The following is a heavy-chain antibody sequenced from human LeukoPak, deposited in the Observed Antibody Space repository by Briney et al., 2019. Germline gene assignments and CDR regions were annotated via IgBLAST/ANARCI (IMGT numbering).Heavy chain of an antibody. CDR3: ARVVVTGSGNWHFDY. D-gene: IGHD2-21*02. CDR2: TRDKTDSYTT. Sequence: GGSLRLSCAASGFTLSDHYMDWVRQAPGKGLEWVGRTRDKTDSYTTEYAASVKGRFTISRDESKSSMYLQMNSLKTEDTAVYYCARVVVTGSGNWHFDYWGQGALVTVSS. CDR1: GFTLSDHY. J-gene: IGHJ4*02. V-gene: IGHV3-72*01.